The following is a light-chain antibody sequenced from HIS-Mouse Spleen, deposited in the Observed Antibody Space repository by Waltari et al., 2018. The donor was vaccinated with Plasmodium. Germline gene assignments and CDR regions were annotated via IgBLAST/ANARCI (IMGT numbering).Light chain of an antibody. J-gene: IGKJ3*01. V-gene: IGKV1-33*01. CDR3: QQYDNLPPLFT. CDR1: QDISNY. CDR2: DAS. Sequence: DIQMTHSPSSLSASVGDRVTITCQARQDISNYLNWYQQKPGKAPKLLIYDASNLETGVPSRFSGSGSGTDFTFTISSLQPEDIATYYCQQYDNLPPLFTFGHGTKVDIK.